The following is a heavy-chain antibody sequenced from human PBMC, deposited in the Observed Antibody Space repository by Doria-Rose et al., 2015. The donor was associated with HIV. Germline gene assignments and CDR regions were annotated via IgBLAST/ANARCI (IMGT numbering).Heavy chain of an antibody. D-gene: IGHD6-13*01. Sequence: SGPVLVKPTETLTLTCTVSGVSLSSPGMGVSWIRQPPGKALEWLANIFADDDRSYKTSLKSRLTISRGTSKSQVVLTMTDMDPVDTATYYCARIKSSRWYHKYYFDFRGQGTLVIVSA. V-gene: IGHV2-26*01. CDR3: ARIKSSRWYHKYYFDF. CDR1: GVSLSSPGMG. J-gene: IGHJ4*02. CDR2: IFADDDR.